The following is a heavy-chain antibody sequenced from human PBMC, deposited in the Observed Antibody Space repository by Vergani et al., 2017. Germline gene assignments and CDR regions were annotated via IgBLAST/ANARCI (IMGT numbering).Heavy chain of an antibody. V-gene: IGHV4-59*01. CDR2: IYYSGST. J-gene: IGHJ6*02. Sequence: QVQLQESGPGLVKPSETLSLTCTVSGGSISSYYWSWIRQPPGKGLEWIGYIYYSGSTNYNPSLKSRVTISVDTSKNQFSLKLSSVTAADTAVYYCASSGGYAVAGTSDYYYYYGMDVWGQGTTVTVSS. D-gene: IGHD6-19*01. CDR1: GGSISSYY. CDR3: ASSGGYAVAGTSDYYYYYGMDV.